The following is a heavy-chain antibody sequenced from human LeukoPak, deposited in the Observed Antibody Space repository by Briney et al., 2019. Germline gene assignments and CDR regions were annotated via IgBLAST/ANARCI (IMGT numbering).Heavy chain of an antibody. CDR3: AKGYSGYDWSLVDY. J-gene: IGHJ4*02. CDR2: ISWNRDGV. V-gene: IGHV3-9*01. CDR1: GFTFDDHA. D-gene: IGHD5-12*01. Sequence: GGSLRLSCTASGFTFDDHAMHWVRQAPGKGLEWVSGISWNRDGVDYVDSVKGRFTISRDNSKNTLYLQMNSLRAEDTAVYYCAKGYSGYDWSLVDYWGQGTLVTVSS.